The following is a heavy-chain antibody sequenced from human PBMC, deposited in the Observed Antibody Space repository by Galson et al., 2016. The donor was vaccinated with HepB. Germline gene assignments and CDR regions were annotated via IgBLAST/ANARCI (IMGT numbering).Heavy chain of an antibody. Sequence: SETLSLTCSVSGGSISRSDYYWGWIRQPPGKGLEWIGTIDNTGTTYCNPSLRNRVTISVDTSKNQVSLRLSSVTAADTAVYYCARRGSTTSYPDYWGQGTLVTVSS. J-gene: IGHJ4*02. D-gene: IGHD1-1*01. V-gene: IGHV4-39*01. CDR2: IDNTGTT. CDR1: GGSISRSDYY. CDR3: ARRGSTTSYPDY.